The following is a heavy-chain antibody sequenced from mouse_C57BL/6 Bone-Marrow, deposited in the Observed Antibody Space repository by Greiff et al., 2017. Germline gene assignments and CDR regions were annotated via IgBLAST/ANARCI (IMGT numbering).Heavy chain of an antibody. Sequence: QVQLQQPGAELVKPGASVKLSCKASGYTFTSYWMQWVKQRPGQGLEWIGEIDPSDSYTNYNQKFKGKATLTVDTSSSTAYMQLSSLTSEDSAVYYCARDWGIGKEYWGQGTTLTVS. CDR3: ARDWGIGKEY. D-gene: IGHD4-1*01. J-gene: IGHJ2*01. V-gene: IGHV1-50*01. CDR2: IDPSDSYT. CDR1: GYTFTSYW.